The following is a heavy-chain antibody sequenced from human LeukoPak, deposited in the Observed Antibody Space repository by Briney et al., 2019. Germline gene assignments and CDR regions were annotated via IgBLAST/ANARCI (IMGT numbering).Heavy chain of an antibody. CDR3: ARETTVTAMEN. V-gene: IGHV1-2*02. J-gene: IGHJ4*02. D-gene: IGHD2-21*02. CDR2: IHTNSGDA. Sequence: ASVKVSCKASGYIFTGYYLHWVRQAPGQELEWMGGIHTNSGDANYGQKFQGRVTMTRDTSISTAYMELSWLRSDDTALYYCARETTVTAMENWGQGTLLTVSS. CDR1: GYIFTGYY.